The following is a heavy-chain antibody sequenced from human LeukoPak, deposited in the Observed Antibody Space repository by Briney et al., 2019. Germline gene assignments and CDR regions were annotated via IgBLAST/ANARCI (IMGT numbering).Heavy chain of an antibody. Sequence: SETLSLTCTVSGGSVSSGRYYWNWIRQPPGKGLEWIGYIYYSGSTNYNPSLKSRVTISVDTSKNQFSLKLTSLTAADTAVYYCAREDSSGYLGYWGQGTLVTVSS. CDR1: GGSVSSGRYY. J-gene: IGHJ4*02. D-gene: IGHD3-22*01. CDR3: AREDSSGYLGY. V-gene: IGHV4-61*01. CDR2: IYYSGST.